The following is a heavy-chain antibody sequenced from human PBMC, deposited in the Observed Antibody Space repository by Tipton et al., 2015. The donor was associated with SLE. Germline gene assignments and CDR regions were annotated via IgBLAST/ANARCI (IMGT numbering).Heavy chain of an antibody. J-gene: IGHJ6*02. CDR1: ESTFSNYD. V-gene: IGHV3-30*02. CDR3: AKDAFPVTSGMDV. CDR2: IRKDGSDI. D-gene: IGHD4-17*01. Sequence: GSLRLSCAASESTFSNYDMHWVRQAPGKGLEWVAFIRKDGSDIYYADSVKGRFTISRDNSKNTLYLQANSLKTEDTAMYYCAKDAFPVTSGMDVWGQGTTVTVSS.